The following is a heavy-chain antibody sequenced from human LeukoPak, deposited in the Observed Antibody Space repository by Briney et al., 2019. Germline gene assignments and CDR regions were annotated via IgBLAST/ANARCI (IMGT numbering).Heavy chain of an antibody. J-gene: IGHJ6*03. CDR2: INHSGST. CDR3: ARGGDHPTFLFSYLDV. CDR1: GGSFSGYY. D-gene: IGHD3-16*01. V-gene: IGHV4-34*01. Sequence: SETLTLTCAVYGGSFSGYYWSWIRQPPGKGPEWIGEINHSGSTNYNPSLKSRVTISVDTSKNQFSLKLSSVTAADTAVYYCARGGDHPTFLFSYLDVWGKGTTVTVSS.